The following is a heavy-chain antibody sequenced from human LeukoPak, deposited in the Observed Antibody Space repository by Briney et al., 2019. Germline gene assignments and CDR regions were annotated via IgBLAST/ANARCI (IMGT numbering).Heavy chain of an antibody. J-gene: IGHJ4*02. CDR2: IYYSGST. Sequence: PSQTLSLTCTVSGGSISRGDYYWSWIRQPPGKGLEWIGYIYYSGSTYYNPSLKGRVTISVDTSKNQFSLKLSSVTAADTAVYYCAPGGYYGSGSYPQWGQGTLVTVSS. CDR1: GGSISRGDYY. V-gene: IGHV4-30-4*01. CDR3: APGGYYGSGSYPQ. D-gene: IGHD3-10*01.